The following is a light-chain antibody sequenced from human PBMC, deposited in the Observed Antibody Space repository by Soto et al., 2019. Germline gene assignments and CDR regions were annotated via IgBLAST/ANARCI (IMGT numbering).Light chain of an antibody. Sequence: ETVLTQSPATLSLSPGDRATLSCRASQSITTYLAWYQQKTGTAPKLLCYDASNMATGIPARFSASGSGTDFTLTISSLEPEDSAVYYCQQRSSWWTFGQGTKVEIK. CDR2: DAS. CDR1: QSITTY. V-gene: IGKV3-11*01. J-gene: IGKJ1*01. CDR3: QQRSSWWT.